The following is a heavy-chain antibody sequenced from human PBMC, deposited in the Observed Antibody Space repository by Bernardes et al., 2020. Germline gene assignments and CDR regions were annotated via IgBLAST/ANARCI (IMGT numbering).Heavy chain of an antibody. J-gene: IGHJ5*02. CDR3: ARESRGFDP. Sequence: GRSLRLSCAASGFTFSTYWMHWVRQAPGKGLVWVSRINTDGSSTTYADSVKGRFTISRDNAKNTLYLQMNSLRAEDTAVYYCARESRGFDPWGQGTLVTVSS. CDR1: GFTFSTYW. V-gene: IGHV3-74*01. CDR2: INTDGSST.